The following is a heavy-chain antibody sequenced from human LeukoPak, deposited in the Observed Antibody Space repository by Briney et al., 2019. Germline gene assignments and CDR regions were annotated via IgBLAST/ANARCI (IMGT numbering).Heavy chain of an antibody. D-gene: IGHD1-26*01. J-gene: IGHJ6*02. V-gene: IGHV3-23*01. Sequence: GGSLRLSCAVSGFTFSSYAMSWVRQVPGKGLEWVSSISGSGGSTYYADSVKGRFTISRDNSKNTLYLQMNSLRAEDTAVYYCAKDPGGSYLDYYFYFGRGVWGQGTTVTVSS. CDR2: ISGSGGST. CDR1: GFTFSSYA. CDR3: AKDPGGSYLDYYFYFGRGV.